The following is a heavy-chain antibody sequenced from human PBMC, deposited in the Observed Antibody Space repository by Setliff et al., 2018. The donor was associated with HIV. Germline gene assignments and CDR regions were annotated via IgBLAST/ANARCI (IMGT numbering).Heavy chain of an antibody. CDR1: GYTFTSYD. V-gene: IGHV1-8*02. CDR3: ASDRITYYGSGPYGMDV. Sequence: ASVKVSCKASGYTFTSYDINWVRQATGQGLEWMGWMNPNSGNTAYAQKFQGRVTMPRNTSISTAYMELSSLRSEDTAVYYCASDRITYYGSGPYGMDVWGQGTTVTVSS. J-gene: IGHJ6*02. CDR2: MNPNSGNT. D-gene: IGHD3-10*01.